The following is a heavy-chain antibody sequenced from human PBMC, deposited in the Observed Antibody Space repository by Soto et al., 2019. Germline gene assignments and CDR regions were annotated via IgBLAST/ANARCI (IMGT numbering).Heavy chain of an antibody. J-gene: IGHJ4*02. Sequence: SVKVSCKASGDTFMTYAVSWVRQAPGQGLEWMGGVIPIFGTANYAQKFQGRVTITAYESTSTAYMELSSLRSEDTAVYYCARDPCISTTCYHDYWGQGTLVTVSS. CDR3: ARDPCISTTCYHDY. CDR2: VIPIFGTA. V-gene: IGHV1-69*13. D-gene: IGHD2-2*01. CDR1: GDTFMTYA.